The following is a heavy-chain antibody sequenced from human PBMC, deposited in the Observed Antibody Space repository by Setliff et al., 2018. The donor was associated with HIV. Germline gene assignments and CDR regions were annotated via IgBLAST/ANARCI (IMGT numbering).Heavy chain of an antibody. CDR3: ASLVGGAAAGPY. V-gene: IGHV4-30-4*01. CDR1: GGSISSDDYY. Sequence: SETLSLTCSISGGSISSDDYYWSWIRHFPGKGLEWIGFIYYSGSTFYNPSLKTRLTLTVDTSKNQFSLELNSVTAADSAVYYCASLVGGAAAGPYWGQGTLVTV. D-gene: IGHD6-13*01. CDR2: IYYSGST. J-gene: IGHJ4*02.